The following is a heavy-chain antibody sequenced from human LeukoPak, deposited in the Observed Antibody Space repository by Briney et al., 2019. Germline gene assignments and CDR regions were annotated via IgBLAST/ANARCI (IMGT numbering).Heavy chain of an antibody. J-gene: IGHJ4*02. CDR2: ISSSSSTI. CDR3: AREGQWELLGRGYYFDY. Sequence: GGSLRLSCAASGFTFSSYSMNWVRQAPGKGLKWVSYISSSSSTIYYADSVKGRFTISRDNAKNSLYLQMNSLRAEDTAVYYCAREGQWELLGRGYYFDYWGQGTLVTVSS. V-gene: IGHV3-48*01. D-gene: IGHD1-26*01. CDR1: GFTFSSYS.